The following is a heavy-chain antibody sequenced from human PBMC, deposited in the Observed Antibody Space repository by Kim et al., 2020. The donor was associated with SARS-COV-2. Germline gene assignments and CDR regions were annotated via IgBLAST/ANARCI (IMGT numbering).Heavy chain of an antibody. J-gene: IGHJ6*02. CDR1: GFTFSSYW. D-gene: IGHD3-3*01. V-gene: IGHV3-74*01. CDR2: INSDGSST. Sequence: GGSLRLSCAASGFTFSSYWMHWVRQAPGKGLVWVSRINSDGSSTSYADSVKGRFTISRDNAKNTLYLQMNSLRAEDTAVYYCARDHSITIFGVGDGMDVWGQGTTVTVSS. CDR3: ARDHSITIFGVGDGMDV.